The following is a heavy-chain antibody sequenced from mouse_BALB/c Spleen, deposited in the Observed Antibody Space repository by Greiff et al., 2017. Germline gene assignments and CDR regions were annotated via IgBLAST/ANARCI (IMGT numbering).Heavy chain of an antibody. CDR2: ISNGGGST. V-gene: IGHV5-12-2*01. J-gene: IGHJ2*01. Sequence: EVKLMESGGGLVQPGGSLKLSCAASGFTFSSYTMSWVRQTPEKRLEWVAYISNGGGSTYSPGTEKGRSTISRDAANNPLYLQMSMLKAETTAMYCSAGFSRLCFDYWGQGTTLTVSS. CDR1: GFTFSSYT. CDR3: AGFSRLCFDY. D-gene: IGHD3-2*02.